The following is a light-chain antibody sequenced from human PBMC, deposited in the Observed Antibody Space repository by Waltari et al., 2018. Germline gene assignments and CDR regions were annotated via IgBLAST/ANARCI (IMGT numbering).Light chain of an antibody. J-gene: IGLJ2*01. Sequence: QSALTQPASVSGSPGQSITIPCTGTSSDVGRYNLVPWYQQHPGKAPKLMIYEVSKRPSGVSNRFSGSKSGNTASLTISGRQAEDEADYYCCSYAGSSTVVFGGGTKLTVL. V-gene: IGLV2-23*02. CDR3: CSYAGSSTVV. CDR1: SSDVGRYNL. CDR2: EVS.